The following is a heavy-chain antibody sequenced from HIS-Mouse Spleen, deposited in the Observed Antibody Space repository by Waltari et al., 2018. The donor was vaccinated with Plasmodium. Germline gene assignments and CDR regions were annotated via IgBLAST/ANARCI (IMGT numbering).Heavy chain of an antibody. CDR1: GYTFTSYY. CDR2: INPSGGST. Sequence: QVQLVQSGAEVKKPGASVKVSCKASGYTFTSYYMHWVRQAPGQGLEWMGIINPSGGSTSYAQKFQGRVTMTRETSTSTVYMELSSLRSEDTAVYYCARDHLTLGYCSGGSCDHDAFDIWGQGTMVTVSS. J-gene: IGHJ3*02. D-gene: IGHD2-15*01. CDR3: ARDHLTLGYCSGGSCDHDAFDI. V-gene: IGHV1-46*03.